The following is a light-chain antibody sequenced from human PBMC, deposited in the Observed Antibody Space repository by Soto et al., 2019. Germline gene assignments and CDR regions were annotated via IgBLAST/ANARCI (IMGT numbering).Light chain of an antibody. V-gene: IGKV1-5*03. CDR1: QNINGW. CDR3: QQYHSYWT. CDR2: KAS. J-gene: IGKJ1*01. Sequence: DIQMTQSPSTLSASVGDRATITCRASQNINGWLAWYQQKPGKAPKVLIYKASSLESGVPSRFSGSGSGTEFTLTISTLQPDDFAIYYCQQYHSYWTFGQGTKVDIK.